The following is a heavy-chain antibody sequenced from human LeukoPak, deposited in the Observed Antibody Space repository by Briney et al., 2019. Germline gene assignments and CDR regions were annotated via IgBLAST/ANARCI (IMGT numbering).Heavy chain of an antibody. D-gene: IGHD6-13*01. J-gene: IGHJ3*02. CDR3: ARAGIAAAGAFDI. CDR2: IYHSGST. CDR1: GGSISSYY. Sequence: EASETLSLTCTASGGSISSYYWSWIRQPPGKGLEWIGEIYHSGSTNYNPSLKSRVTISVDKSKNQFSLKLSSVTAADTAVYYCARAGIAAAGAFDIWGQGTMVIVSS. V-gene: IGHV4-59*12.